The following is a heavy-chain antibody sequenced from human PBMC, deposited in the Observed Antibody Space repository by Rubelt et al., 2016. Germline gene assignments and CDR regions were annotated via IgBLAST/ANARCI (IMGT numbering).Heavy chain of an antibody. CDR2: IYYSGST. J-gene: IGHJ6*02. CDR1: GGSISSYY. V-gene: IGHV4-59*12. D-gene: IGHD6-13*01. Sequence: QVQLQESGPGLVKPSETLSLTCSVSGGSISSYYWSWIRQPPGKGLEWIGYIYYSGSTNYNPSLKSRVTISVDTSKNQFSRKRSAGTAADTAVYYCAREEKQQQMDVWGQGTTVTVSS. CDR3: AREEKQQQMDV.